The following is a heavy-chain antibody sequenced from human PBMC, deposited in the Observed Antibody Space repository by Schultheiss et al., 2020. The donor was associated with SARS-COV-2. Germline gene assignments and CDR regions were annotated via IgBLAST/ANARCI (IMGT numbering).Heavy chain of an antibody. CDR2: ISYDGSNK. CDR1: GFTFSSYA. CDR3: TRHLSRFGEDY. J-gene: IGHJ4*02. V-gene: IGHV3-30*04. D-gene: IGHD3-10*01. Sequence: GGSLRLSCAASGFTFSSYAMHWVRQAPGKGLEWVAVISYDGSNKYYADSVKGRFTISRDNSKNTLYLQMNSLRAEDTAVYYCTRHLSRFGEDYWGQGTLVTVSS.